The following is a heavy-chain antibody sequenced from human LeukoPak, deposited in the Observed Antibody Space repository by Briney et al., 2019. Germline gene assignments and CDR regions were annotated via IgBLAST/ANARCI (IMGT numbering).Heavy chain of an antibody. CDR3: ATEVIAAAGTKTDY. Sequence: ASVKVSCKVSGYTLTELSMHWVRQAPGKGLEWMGGFDPEDGETIYAQKFQGRVTMTEDTSTDTAYMELSSLRSEDTAVYYCATEVIAAAGTKTDYWGQGTLVTVSS. D-gene: IGHD6-13*01. J-gene: IGHJ4*02. CDR1: GYTLTELS. CDR2: FDPEDGET. V-gene: IGHV1-24*01.